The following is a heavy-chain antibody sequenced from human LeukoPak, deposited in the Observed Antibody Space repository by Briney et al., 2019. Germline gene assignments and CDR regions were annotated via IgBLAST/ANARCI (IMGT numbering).Heavy chain of an antibody. Sequence: SETLSLICTVSGGSLIDYYWAWIRQPPGKGLEWIGYSYYRGYTNYNPSLKSRVTISVNTSKNQFSLKLNSVTAADTAVYYCARDSGGTDSVFDIWGQGTVVTVSS. V-gene: IGHV4-59*01. CDR3: ARDSGGTDSVFDI. J-gene: IGHJ3*02. CDR1: GGSLIDYY. D-gene: IGHD4-23*01. CDR2: SYYRGYT.